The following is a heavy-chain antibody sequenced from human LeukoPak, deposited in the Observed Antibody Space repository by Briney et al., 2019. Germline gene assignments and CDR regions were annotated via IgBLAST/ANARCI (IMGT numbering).Heavy chain of an antibody. J-gene: IGHJ6*03. Sequence: ASAKPSCKASGYTFTSYGISWVRQAPGQGVEWMGWISAYNGNTNYAQKLQGRVTMTTDTSTSTAYMELRSLRSDDTAVYYCARIYYYYYYMDVWGKGTTVTVSS. CDR1: GYTFTSYG. CDR2: ISAYNGNT. CDR3: ARIYYYYYYMDV. V-gene: IGHV1-18*01.